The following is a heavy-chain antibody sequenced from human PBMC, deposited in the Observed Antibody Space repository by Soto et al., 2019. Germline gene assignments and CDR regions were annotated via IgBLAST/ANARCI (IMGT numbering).Heavy chain of an antibody. CDR3: ARQLLWFGESDPFDY. V-gene: IGHV5-51*01. CDR2: IYPGDSDT. Sequence: GESLKISCKGSGYSFTSYWIGWVRQMPGKGLEWMGIIYPGDSDTRYSPSFQGQVTISADKSISTAYLQWSSLKASDTAMYYCARQLLWFGESDPFDYWGQGTLVTVSS. D-gene: IGHD3-10*01. J-gene: IGHJ4*02. CDR1: GYSFTSYW.